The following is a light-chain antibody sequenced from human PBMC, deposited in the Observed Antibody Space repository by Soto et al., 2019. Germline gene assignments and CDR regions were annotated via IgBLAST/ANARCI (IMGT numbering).Light chain of an antibody. Sequence: QSALTQPASVSGSPGQSITISCTGNSSDVGGYNYVSWYQQHPGKAPKLMIYDVSNRPSGVSNRFSGSKSGNTASLTISGLQAEDEADYYCSSYTSSSTYVFGTGTQVTVL. CDR3: SSYTSSSTYV. CDR1: SSDVGGYNY. V-gene: IGLV2-14*01. CDR2: DVS. J-gene: IGLJ1*01.